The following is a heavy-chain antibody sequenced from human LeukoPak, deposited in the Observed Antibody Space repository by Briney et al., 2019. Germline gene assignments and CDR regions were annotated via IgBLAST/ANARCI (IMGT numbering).Heavy chain of an antibody. D-gene: IGHD3-10*01. J-gene: IGHJ4*02. V-gene: IGHV4-59*01. Sequence: SETLSLTCTVSGGSISSYYWSWIRQPPGKGLEWIGYIYYSGSTNYNPSLKSRVTISVDTSKNQFSLKLSSMTAADTAVYYCASTQRDYYGSGKYYFDYWGQGTLVTVSS. CDR2: IYYSGST. CDR3: ASTQRDYYGSGKYYFDY. CDR1: GGSISSYY.